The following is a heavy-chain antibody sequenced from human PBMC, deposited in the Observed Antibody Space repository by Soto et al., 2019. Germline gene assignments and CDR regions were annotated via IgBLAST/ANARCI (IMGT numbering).Heavy chain of an antibody. CDR2: ISYDGSNK. Sequence: QVQLVESGGGVVQPGRSLRLSCAASGFTFSSYGMHWVRQAPGKGLEWVAVISYDGSNKYYADSVKGRFTISRDNSKNPLNLKLNSVRAKNTVVYYCAKGPSGLFDYWGQGTLVTVSS. D-gene: IGHD2-15*01. CDR3: AKGPSGLFDY. V-gene: IGHV3-30*18. J-gene: IGHJ4*02. CDR1: GFTFSSYG.